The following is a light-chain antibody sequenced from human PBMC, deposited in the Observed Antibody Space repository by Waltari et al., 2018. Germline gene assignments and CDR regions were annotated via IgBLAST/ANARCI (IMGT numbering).Light chain of an antibody. CDR2: GAS. V-gene: IGKV3-20*01. CDR1: QSVNSSY. J-gene: IGKJ3*01. CDR3: QQFGSTPLFT. Sequence: DIVLTQSPGTLSLSPGERATLSCRASQSVNSSYLAWYQQKPGQAPSLLIYGASSRATGIPDRFSGSGSGTDFTLTISRLEPEDFAVYYCQQFGSTPLFTFGPGTK.